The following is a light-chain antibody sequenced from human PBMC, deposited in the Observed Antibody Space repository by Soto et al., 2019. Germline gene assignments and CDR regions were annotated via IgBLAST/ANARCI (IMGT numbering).Light chain of an antibody. CDR2: GAY. CDR1: QSVDTTF. CDR3: QQYMSSVT. Sequence: EIVLTQSPGSLSLSPGQRATLSCRASQSVDTTFFAWYQKKPGQAPRLLIYGAYKRATGIPDRFSGSGSGTYFTLIISRLEPEDFAVYYCQQYMSSVTSGQWNKVAIK. J-gene: IGKJ1*01. V-gene: IGKV3-20*01.